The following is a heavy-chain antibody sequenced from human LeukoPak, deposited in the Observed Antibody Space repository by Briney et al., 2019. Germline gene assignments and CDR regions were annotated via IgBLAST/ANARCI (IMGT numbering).Heavy chain of an antibody. CDR2: INSDGSST. D-gene: IGHD4-17*01. V-gene: IGHV3-74*01. CDR1: GFTFTSSW. Sequence: GGSLGLSCAASGFTFTSSWMSWVRQAPGKGLVWVSRINSDGSSTSYADSVKGRFTISRDNAKNTLYLQMNSLRAEDTAVYYCARERNPDYGDYAEYFQHWGQGTLVTVSS. CDR3: ARERNPDYGDYAEYFQH. J-gene: IGHJ1*01.